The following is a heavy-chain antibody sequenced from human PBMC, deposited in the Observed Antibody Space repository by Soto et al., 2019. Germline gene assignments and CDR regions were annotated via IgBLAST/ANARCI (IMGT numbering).Heavy chain of an antibody. V-gene: IGHV3-30*18. J-gene: IGHJ4*02. D-gene: IGHD6-19*01. CDR2: VSHDGLAQ. CDR3: AKETIEVGGPNYFDY. Sequence: QVQLVESGAGWARPGGSLRLPGKASDFTSSGIGLPWFRQPPAMGLEWVAVVSHDGLAQYYGDSVMGRFTISRDNSQNTLYLQMNSLRTEDTAIYYCAKETIEVGGPNYFDYWGQGALVTVSS. CDR1: DFTSSGIG.